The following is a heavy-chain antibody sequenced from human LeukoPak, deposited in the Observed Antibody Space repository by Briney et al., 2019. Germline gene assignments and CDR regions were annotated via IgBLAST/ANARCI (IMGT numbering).Heavy chain of an antibody. D-gene: IGHD6-13*01. CDR2: ISGSGGST. V-gene: IGHV3-23*01. J-gene: IGHJ4*02. CDR1: GFIFSTYA. Sequence: GGSLRLSCAASGFIFSTYAMIWVRQAPGKGLEWVSSISGSGGSTYYADSVKGRFTISRDNSKNTLYLQMNNLRAEDTAVYYCAKRITTPGPYFDYWGQGTLVTVSS. CDR3: AKRITTPGPYFDY.